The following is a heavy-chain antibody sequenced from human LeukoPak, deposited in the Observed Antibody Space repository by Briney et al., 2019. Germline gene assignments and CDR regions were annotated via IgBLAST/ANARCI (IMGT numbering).Heavy chain of an antibody. Sequence: PGGSLRLSCAASGLTFRNYAMNWVRQAPGKGLEWVSTISGDGTDKYFADSVKGRFTISRDNSKSTVSLQMNSLRVEDMAVYYCAKGGHYSFFDYWGQGTLVTVSS. V-gene: IGHV3-23*01. CDR2: ISGDGTDK. CDR1: GLTFRNYA. CDR3: AKGGHYSFFDY. J-gene: IGHJ4*02. D-gene: IGHD2-15*01.